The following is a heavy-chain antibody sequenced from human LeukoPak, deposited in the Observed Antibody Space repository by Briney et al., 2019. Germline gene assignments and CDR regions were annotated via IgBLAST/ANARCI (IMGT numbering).Heavy chain of an antibody. D-gene: IGHD3-10*01. CDR3: ARGPGSENYWAFDY. V-gene: IGHV4-59*01. CDR2: IYYSGST. Sequence: SETLSLTCTVSGGSISSYYWSWIRQPAGKGLEWIGYIYYSGSTSYNPSLKSRVTISVDTSKNQFSLKLSSVTAADTAVFYCARGPGSENYWAFDYWGQGTLVTVSS. J-gene: IGHJ4*02. CDR1: GGSISSYY.